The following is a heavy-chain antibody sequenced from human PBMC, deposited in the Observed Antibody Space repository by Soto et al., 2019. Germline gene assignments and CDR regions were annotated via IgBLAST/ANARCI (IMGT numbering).Heavy chain of an antibody. CDR3: ARCSVMECLQTSAITY. Sequence: XGSXRLSCAASGFTFSDYSMNWVRQAPGKGLEWVSSISGSSTYIFYADSVKGRFTVSRDNAKNSLYLQLNGLRADDTAFYYCARCSVMECLQTSAITYWGQGA. J-gene: IGHJ4*02. V-gene: IGHV3-21*01. D-gene: IGHD1-1*01. CDR2: ISGSSTYI. CDR1: GFTFSDYS.